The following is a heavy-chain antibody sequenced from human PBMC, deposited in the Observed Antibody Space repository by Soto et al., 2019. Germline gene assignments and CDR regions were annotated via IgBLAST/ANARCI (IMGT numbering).Heavy chain of an antibody. J-gene: IGHJ4*02. CDR1: GFSLSTSGVG. D-gene: IGHD3-22*01. V-gene: IGHV2-5*02. CDR2: IYWDDDK. CDR3: ARPAGDSSGYYYVFDY. Sequence: QITLKESGPTLVKPTQTLTLTCTFSGFSLSTSGVGVGWIRQPPGKALEWLALIYWDDDKRYSPSLKSRLTITKDASKNQEVLTMTNMDPVDTATYYCARPAGDSSGYYYVFDYWGPGTLVTVSS.